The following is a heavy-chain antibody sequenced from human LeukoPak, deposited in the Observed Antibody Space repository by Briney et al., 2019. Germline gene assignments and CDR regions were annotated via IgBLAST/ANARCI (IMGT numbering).Heavy chain of an antibody. CDR3: ARHREGTPGSYYVDY. Sequence: GESLKISCKGSGYSFTSYWIGWVRQMPGKGLEWMGIIYPGDSDTRYSPSFQGQVTISADKSISTAYLQWSSLRASDTAMYYCARHREGTPGSYYVDYWGQGTLVTVSS. D-gene: IGHD1-26*01. J-gene: IGHJ4*02. CDR2: IYPGDSDT. V-gene: IGHV5-51*01. CDR1: GYSFTSYW.